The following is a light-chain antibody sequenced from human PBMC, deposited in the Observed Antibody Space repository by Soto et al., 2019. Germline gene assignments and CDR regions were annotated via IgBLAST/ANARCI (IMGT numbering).Light chain of an antibody. V-gene: IGLV1-36*01. J-gene: IGLJ7*01. Sequence: QSVLTQPPSVSVAPRQRVTISCSGSSSNIGNNAVNWYQQLPGKAPKLLIYYDDLLPSGVSDRFSGSKSGTSASLAISGLQSEDEADYYCAAWDDSLNGAVFGGGTKLTVL. CDR3: AAWDDSLNGAV. CDR1: SSNIGNNA. CDR2: YDD.